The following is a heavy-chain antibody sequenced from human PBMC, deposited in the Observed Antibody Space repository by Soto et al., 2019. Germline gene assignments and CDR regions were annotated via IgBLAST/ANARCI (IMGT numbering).Heavy chain of an antibody. CDR2: IGYDGSSE. D-gene: IGHD2-15*01. CDR3: AKEGICIDGSYRPALGS. Sequence: QVQLVESGGGVVQAGRSLRLSCAASGFMFDSYGMHWVRQTPGKGLEWVAVIGYDGSSEFYSDSVKGRFIVSRDNSKNEGYTQIICLGGKATAVYLCAKEGICIDGSYRPALGSWGQGPL. CDR1: GFMFDSYG. J-gene: IGHJ5*02. V-gene: IGHV3-33*06.